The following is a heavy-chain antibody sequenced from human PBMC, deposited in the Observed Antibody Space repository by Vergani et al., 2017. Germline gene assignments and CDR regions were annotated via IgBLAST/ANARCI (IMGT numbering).Heavy chain of an antibody. V-gene: IGHV3-30*03. D-gene: IGHD3-3*01. CDR2: ISYDGSNK. J-gene: IGHJ4*02. CDR3: TTDLDQGYYDFWSGYGHY. CDR1: GFTFSSYG. Sequence: QVQLVESGGGVVQPGRSLRLSCAASGFTFSSYGMHWVRQAPGKGLEWVAVISYDGSNKYYADSVKGRFTISRDNSKNTLYLQMNSLKTEDTAVYYCTTDLDQGYYDFWSGYGHYWGQGTLVTVSS.